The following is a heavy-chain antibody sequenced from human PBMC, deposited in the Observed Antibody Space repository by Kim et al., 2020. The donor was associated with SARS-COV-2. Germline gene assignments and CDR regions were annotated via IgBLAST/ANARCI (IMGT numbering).Heavy chain of an antibody. J-gene: IGHJ6*02. CDR3: ARGSSCYYNYYYGMDV. V-gene: IGHV3-20*03. Sequence: YGKGRLTISRDNAKNSLYLKMNSLRAEDTAVYYCARGSSCYYNYYYGMDVWGQGTTVTVSS. D-gene: IGHD3-22*01.